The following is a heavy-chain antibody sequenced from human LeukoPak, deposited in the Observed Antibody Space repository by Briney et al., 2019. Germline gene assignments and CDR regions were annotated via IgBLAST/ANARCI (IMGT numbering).Heavy chain of an antibody. CDR3: ARRRDLYSGSYYPFDY. V-gene: IGHV5-51*01. Sequence: GESLKISCKGSGYSFTSYWIGWVRQMPGKGLKWMGIIYPGDSDARYSPSFQGQVTISADKSISTAYLQWSSLKASDTSMYYCARRRDLYSGSYYPFDYWGQGTLVTVSS. J-gene: IGHJ4*02. D-gene: IGHD1-26*01. CDR2: IYPGDSDA. CDR1: GYSFTSYW.